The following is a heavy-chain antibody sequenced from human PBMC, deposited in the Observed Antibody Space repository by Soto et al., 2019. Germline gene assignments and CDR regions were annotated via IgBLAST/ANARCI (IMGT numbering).Heavy chain of an antibody. CDR1: GFAVSSKY. CDR2: IYGGGTT. J-gene: IGHJ4*02. D-gene: IGHD6-19*01. Sequence: EVQLVESGGGLIQPGGSLRLSCAASGFAVSSKYMTWVRQAPGKGLEWVSVIYGGGTTYYADSVKGRFTISRDTSXXXXYLXXNSLRAEDTAVYYCVQTTGWPGFDFWGQGTLVTVSS. V-gene: IGHV3-53*01. CDR3: VQTTGWPGFDF.